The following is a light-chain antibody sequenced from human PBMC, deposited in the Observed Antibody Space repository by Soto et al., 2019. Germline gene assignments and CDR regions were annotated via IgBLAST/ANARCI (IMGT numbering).Light chain of an antibody. V-gene: IGKV2-24*01. CDR3: AEAALLPHA. Sequence: DIVLTQTPLSLVVTLGQPVSISCKSSQSLAFRDGNIYLNWLQQRPGQPPRLLIYKTSNRFSGVPDRFSGSGAGTEFTLKISKVEAEDVGVYYCAEAALLPHAFGQGTKVEIK. CDR2: KTS. J-gene: IGKJ1*01. CDR1: QSLAFRDGNIY.